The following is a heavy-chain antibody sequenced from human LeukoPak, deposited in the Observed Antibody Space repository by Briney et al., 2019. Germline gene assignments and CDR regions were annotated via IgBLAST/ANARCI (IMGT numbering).Heavy chain of an antibody. Sequence: SGPTLVNPTQTLTLTCTFSGFSLSTSGVGVGWIRQPPGKALEWLALIYWNDNKLYSPSLKSGLTITKDTSNNQVVLTMTNMDPVDTATYYCAHYGDYRFLYYFDYWGQGTLVTVSP. CDR2: IYWNDNK. CDR3: AHYGDYRFLYYFDY. J-gene: IGHJ4*02. CDR1: GFSLSTSGVG. V-gene: IGHV2-5*01. D-gene: IGHD4-17*01.